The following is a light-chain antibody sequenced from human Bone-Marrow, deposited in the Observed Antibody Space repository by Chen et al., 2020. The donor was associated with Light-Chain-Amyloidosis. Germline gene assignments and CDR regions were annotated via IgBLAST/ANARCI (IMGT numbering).Light chain of an antibody. Sequence: SYELTQPPSVSVSPGQTARITCSGDDLPTKYAYWYQQKPGQAPVLVIHRDTERPSGISARFSGSSSGRTGTLTISGGQGEDEADYHCQAADRSGTYEGRLGGGTELTV. CDR3: QAADRSGTYEGR. V-gene: IGLV3-25*03. CDR1: DLPTKY. J-gene: IGLJ2*01. CDR2: RDT.